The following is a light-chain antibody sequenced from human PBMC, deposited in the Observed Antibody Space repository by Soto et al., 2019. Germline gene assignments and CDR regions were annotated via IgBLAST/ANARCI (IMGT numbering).Light chain of an antibody. J-gene: IGLJ2*01. Sequence: QSVLTQPPSASGTPGQRVTISCSGSSSNIGSNTVNWYQQLPGTAPKLLIYSNNPRPSGGPDRFSGSNSGTSASLAITGLQSEDEDDYYCSACDDSLNGHVVFGAGTKLTVL. V-gene: IGLV1-44*01. CDR1: SSNIGSNT. CDR3: SACDDSLNGHVV. CDR2: SNN.